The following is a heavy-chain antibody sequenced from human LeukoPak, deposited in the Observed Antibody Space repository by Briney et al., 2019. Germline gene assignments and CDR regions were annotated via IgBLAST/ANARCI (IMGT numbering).Heavy chain of an antibody. CDR3: ARGRAYYYDSSDDAFDI. V-gene: IGHV1-18*04. CDR2: ISVSNGNT. D-gene: IGHD3-22*01. J-gene: IGHJ3*02. Sequence: ASVKVSCKASGYTFTGYYMHWVRQAPGQGLEWMGWISVSNGNTNYPQKLQGRVTMTTDTSTSTAYMELRSLRSDDTAVYYCARGRAYYYDSSDDAFDIWGQGTMVTVSS. CDR1: GYTFTGYY.